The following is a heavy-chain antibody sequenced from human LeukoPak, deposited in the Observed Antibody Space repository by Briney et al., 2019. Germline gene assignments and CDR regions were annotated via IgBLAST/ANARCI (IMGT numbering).Heavy chain of an antibody. Sequence: SETLSLTCAVYGGSFSGYYWSWIRQPPGKGLEWIGEINHSGSTNYNPSLKSRVTVSVDTSKNQFSLKLSSVTAADTAVYYCARGYCSSTSCYASYYYGMDVWGQGTTVTVSS. D-gene: IGHD2-2*01. CDR3: ARGYCSSTSCYASYYYGMDV. CDR1: GGSFSGYY. V-gene: IGHV4-34*01. CDR2: INHSGST. J-gene: IGHJ6*02.